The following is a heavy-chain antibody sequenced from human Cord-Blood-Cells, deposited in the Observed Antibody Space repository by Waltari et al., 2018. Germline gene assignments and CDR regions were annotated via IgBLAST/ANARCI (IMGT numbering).Heavy chain of an antibody. CDR3: ALGYSSSWYVY. CDR1: GFSLSTSGVG. Sequence: QITLKESGPTLVKPTQTLTLTCTFSGFSLSTSGVGGGWIRQPPGKALEWLALIYWDDDKRYSPSLKSRLTITKDASKNQVVLTMTNMDPVDTATYYCALGYSSSWYVYWGQGTLVTVSS. J-gene: IGHJ4*02. V-gene: IGHV2-5*02. D-gene: IGHD6-13*01. CDR2: IYWDDDK.